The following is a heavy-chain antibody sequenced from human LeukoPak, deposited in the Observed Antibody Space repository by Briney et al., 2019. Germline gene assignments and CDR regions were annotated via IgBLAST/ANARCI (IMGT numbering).Heavy chain of an antibody. CDR2: VYYSGTT. V-gene: IGHV4-59*01. CDR1: GGSISYYY. J-gene: IGHJ6*02. Sequence: SESLSLTCTVDGGSISYYYWSWIRQSPGKGLEWIGYVYYSGTTNYNPSLKSRVTISVDTSKNQFSLQLRSVTAADTAVYYCAREDPQTRVPEGMDVWGQGTTVTVSS. D-gene: IGHD4/OR15-4a*01. CDR3: AREDPQTRVPEGMDV.